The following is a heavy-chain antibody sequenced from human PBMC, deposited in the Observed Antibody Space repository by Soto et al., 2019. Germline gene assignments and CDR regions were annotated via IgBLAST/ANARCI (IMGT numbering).Heavy chain of an antibody. CDR3: ARSYGGTYRCFDP. V-gene: IGHV3-74*01. J-gene: IGHJ5*02. CDR1: GFTISGHW. D-gene: IGHD1-26*01. CDR2: INSDGSST. Sequence: EVQLVESGGGLVQPGGSLRLSCAASGFTISGHWMHWVRQAPGKGLVWVSRINSDGSSTTYADSVKGRFTISRDNAKNTLFLQMNSLGVEDTAVYYCARSYGGTYRCFDPWGQGTLVTVSS.